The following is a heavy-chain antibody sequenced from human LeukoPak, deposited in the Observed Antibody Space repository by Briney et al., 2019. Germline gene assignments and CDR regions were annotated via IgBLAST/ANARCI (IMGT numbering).Heavy chain of an antibody. CDR2: IYPGDSDT. Sequence: GESLKISCKGSGYSFTSYWIGWVRQMPGKGLEWMGIIYPGDSDTRYSPSFQGQVTISADKSISTAYLQWSSLKASDTAMYYCARGGRGSGSYFNWFDPWGQGTLVTVPS. V-gene: IGHV5-51*01. CDR3: ARGGRGSGSYFNWFDP. D-gene: IGHD1-26*01. CDR1: GYSFTSYW. J-gene: IGHJ5*02.